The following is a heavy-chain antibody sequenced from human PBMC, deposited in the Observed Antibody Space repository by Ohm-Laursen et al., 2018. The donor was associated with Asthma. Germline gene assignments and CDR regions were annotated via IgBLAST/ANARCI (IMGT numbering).Heavy chain of an antibody. CDR1: GFTFSGSW. V-gene: IGHV3-7*01. D-gene: IGHD2-2*01. CDR2: IKPDGSQT. CDR3: ATLSWYASQF. J-gene: IGHJ4*02. Sequence: SLRLSCAASGFTFSGSWMIWVRQAPGKGLQWLAFIKPDGSQTYYADSMEGRFSISRDNSKNSLYLQMSSLRSEDTAIYYCATLSWYASQFWGQGTLVTVSS.